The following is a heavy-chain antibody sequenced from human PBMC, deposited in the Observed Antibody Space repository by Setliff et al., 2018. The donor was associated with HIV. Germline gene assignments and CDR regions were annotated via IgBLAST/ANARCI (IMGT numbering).Heavy chain of an antibody. V-gene: IGHV4-39*07. J-gene: IGHJ4*02. Sequence: PSETLSLTCTVSGGSISTSRHYWGWIRQPPGKGLEWIGSIYYTGSTYYNPSLKSRVTISVDTSKNQFSLKLSSVTAADTAIYYCARGRLSWSPDFWGQGTLVTVSS. CDR1: GGSISTSRHY. CDR3: ARGRLSWSPDF. CDR2: IYYTGST.